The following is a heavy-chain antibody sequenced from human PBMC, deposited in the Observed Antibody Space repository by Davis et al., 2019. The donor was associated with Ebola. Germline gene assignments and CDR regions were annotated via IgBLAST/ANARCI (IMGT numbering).Heavy chain of an antibody. D-gene: IGHD3-22*01. CDR2: ISYDGSSE. V-gene: IGHV3-30-3*01. J-gene: IGHJ3*02. CDR3: ARTYYYDDSGYRNAFDI. Sequence: GEFLKISCAASGFTFSRYALHWVRQAPGKGLEWVPVISYDGSSENYADSVKGRFTISRDNSKNTLFLQLNSLRAEDTAVYYCARTYYYDDSGYRNAFDIWGQGTMVTGSS. CDR1: GFTFSRYA.